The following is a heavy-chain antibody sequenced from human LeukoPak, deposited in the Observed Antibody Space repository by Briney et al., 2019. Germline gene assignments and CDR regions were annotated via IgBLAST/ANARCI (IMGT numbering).Heavy chain of an antibody. V-gene: IGHV6-1*01. J-gene: IGHJ4*02. Sequence: SQTLSLTCAISGDSFSSNSAAWNWLRQSPSSGLEWLGRTYYRSKWYNDYAVSVKSLITINPDTSKNQFSLQLNSVTPEDTAVYYCARDATMYYYDSSGYYYSFVYWGQGTLVTVSS. CDR3: ARDATMYYYDSSGYYYSFVY. CDR2: TYYRSKWYN. CDR1: GDSFSSNSAA. D-gene: IGHD3-22*01.